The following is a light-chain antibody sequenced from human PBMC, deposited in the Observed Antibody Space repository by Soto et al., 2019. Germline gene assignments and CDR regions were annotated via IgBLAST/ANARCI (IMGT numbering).Light chain of an antibody. CDR1: SRDAGGYNY. CDR2: DVS. CDR3: SSYTSSSTPYV. Sequence: QSVPTQPAPGCASPGQSITISCTGTSRDAGGYNYVSWYPQHPGKAPKLMIYDVSNRPSGVSNRFSGSKSGNTASLTISGLQAEDEADYYCSSYTSSSTPYVFGTGTKVTVL. V-gene: IGLV2-14*01. J-gene: IGLJ1*01.